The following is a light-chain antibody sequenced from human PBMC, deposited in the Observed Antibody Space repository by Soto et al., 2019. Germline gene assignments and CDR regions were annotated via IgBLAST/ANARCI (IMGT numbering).Light chain of an antibody. CDR2: DTT. CDR1: TGAVTSGHF. CDR3: LLVYSGKVV. Sequence: QAVVTQEPSLTVSPGGTVTLTCSSNTGAVTSGHFPYWFQQKPGQAPRTLIYDTTNKHSWTPARFSASLLGGKAALTLSGAQPEDEADYYCLLVYSGKVVFGGGTQLTVL. V-gene: IGLV7-46*01. J-gene: IGLJ3*02.